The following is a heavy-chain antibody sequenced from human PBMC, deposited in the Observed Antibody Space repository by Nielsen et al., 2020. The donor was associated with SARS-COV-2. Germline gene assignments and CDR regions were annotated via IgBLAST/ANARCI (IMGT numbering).Heavy chain of an antibody. CDR1: GGTFSSYA. CDR3: AREHDSWTGYSFDY. D-gene: IGHD3/OR15-3a*01. CDR2: VNCGNGNT. Sequence: ASVKVSCKASGGTFSSYAISWVRQAPGQGLEWMGWVNCGNGNTKYSQRFQDRLSITKDSSATTAYMELSGLRSEDTATYFCAREHDSWTGYSFDYWGQGTQLSVSS. J-gene: IGHJ4*02. V-gene: IGHV1-3*01.